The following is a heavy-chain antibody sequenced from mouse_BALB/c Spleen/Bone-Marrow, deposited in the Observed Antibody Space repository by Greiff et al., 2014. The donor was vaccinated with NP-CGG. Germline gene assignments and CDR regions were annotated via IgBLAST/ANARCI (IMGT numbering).Heavy chain of an antibody. D-gene: IGHD4-1*01. V-gene: IGHV1S81*02. Sequence: QVQLLQSGAELVKPGASVKLSCKASGYTFTDYCMHWVKQRPAQGLEWIGEINPCIGRTNYNRKFKGKATLTLDKSSSTAYMELSSLTSEDSAVYYGARGDTLGGAFDVWGAGTTVTVSS. CDR2: INPCIGRT. CDR1: GYTFTDYC. CDR3: ARGDTLGGAFDV. J-gene: IGHJ1*01.